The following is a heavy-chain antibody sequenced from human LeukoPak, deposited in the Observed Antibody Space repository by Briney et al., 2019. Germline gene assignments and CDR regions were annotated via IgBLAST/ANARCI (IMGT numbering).Heavy chain of an antibody. CDR2: ISSNSSYI. D-gene: IGHD6-19*01. V-gene: IGHV3-21*01. CDR3: AKDPVAGGYYYYYMDV. CDR1: GFTFSSYS. Sequence: GGSLRLSCAASGFTFSSYSMNWVRQAPGKGLEWVSSISSNSSYIYYADSVKGRFTISRDNAKNSLYLQMNSLRAEDTAVYYCAKDPVAGGYYYYYMDVWGKGTTVTISS. J-gene: IGHJ6*03.